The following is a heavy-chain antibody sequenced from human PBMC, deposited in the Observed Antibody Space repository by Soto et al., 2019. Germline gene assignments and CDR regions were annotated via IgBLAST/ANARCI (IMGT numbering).Heavy chain of an antibody. Sequence: EVQLVESGGDLVQPGGSLRLSCAASGFTLSSHWMHWVRQVPGKGLVWVARVNIDGGTTSYADAVKGRFTISIDNAKNTVFLQMDGLSTDETSTSYCAREAGYRSCTSSYRLDYDLWGQGTMVNVSP. V-gene: IGHV3-74*01. J-gene: IGHJ3*01. D-gene: IGHD2-2*01. CDR1: GFTLSSHW. CDR3: AREAGYRSCTSSYRLDYDL. CDR2: VNIDGGTT.